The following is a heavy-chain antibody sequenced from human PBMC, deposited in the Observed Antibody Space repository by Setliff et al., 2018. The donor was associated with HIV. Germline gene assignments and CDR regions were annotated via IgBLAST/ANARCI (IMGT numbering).Heavy chain of an antibody. D-gene: IGHD3-3*01. CDR1: GGSISSNKW. CDR2: IYHSGST. CDR3: ARGGAFWSGYYGFDY. Sequence: SETLSLTCAVSGGSISSNKWWSWVRQPPGKGLEWIGEIYHSGSTKYNPSLKSRVTISVDESKNQFSLNLTSVTAADTAVYYCARGGAFWSGYYGFDYWGQGTLVTV. V-gene: IGHV4-4*02. J-gene: IGHJ4*02.